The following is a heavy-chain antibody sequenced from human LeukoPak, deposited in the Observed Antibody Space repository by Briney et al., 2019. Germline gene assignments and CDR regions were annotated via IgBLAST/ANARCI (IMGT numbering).Heavy chain of an antibody. CDR2: INPNNGGT. J-gene: IGHJ6*03. V-gene: IGHV1-2*02. Sequence: GASVKVSCKASGYTFTGYFIHWVRQAPGQGLEWMGWINPNNGGTKYAQKFQDRVTMTRDTSISTAYMELSRLRSDDTAVYFCARGSDYDDYFYMDFWGKGTTVTVSS. CDR1: GYTFTGYF. CDR3: ARGSDYDDYFYMDF.